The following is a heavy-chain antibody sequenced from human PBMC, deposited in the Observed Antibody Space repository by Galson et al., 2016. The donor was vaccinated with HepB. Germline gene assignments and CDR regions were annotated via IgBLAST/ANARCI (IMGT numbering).Heavy chain of an antibody. CDR1: GFAFSSYT. D-gene: IGHD1-1*01. Sequence: SLRLSCAASGFAFSSYTMDWIRQTPGKGLEWVALISADGTTEYYAGSVQGRLTISRDNPKNTLHQQMDSLRPDDTAVYYCARDHWPAFNFDLWGRGTLVTVSS. J-gene: IGHJ4*02. CDR3: ARDHWPAFNFDL. CDR2: ISADGTTE. V-gene: IGHV3-30*04.